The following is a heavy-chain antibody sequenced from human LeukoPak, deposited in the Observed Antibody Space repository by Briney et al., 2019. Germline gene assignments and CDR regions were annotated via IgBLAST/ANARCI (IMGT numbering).Heavy chain of an antibody. CDR2: ISGSGGST. CDR3: AKEVEGYCSSTSCQGDYFDY. Sequence: GGSLRLSCAASGFTFSSYAMSWVRQAPGKGLEWVSAISGSGGSTYYADSEKGRFTISRDNSKNTLYLQMNSLRAEDTAVYYCAKEVEGYCSSTSCQGDYFDYWGQGTLVTVSS. D-gene: IGHD2-2*01. V-gene: IGHV3-23*01. CDR1: GFTFSSYA. J-gene: IGHJ4*02.